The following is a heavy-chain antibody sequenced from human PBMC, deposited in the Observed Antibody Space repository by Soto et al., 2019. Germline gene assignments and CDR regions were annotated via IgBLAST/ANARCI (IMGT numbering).Heavy chain of an antibody. Sequence: SETLSLTCTVSGGSIMSYYWSWILQPPGKGLEWIGYIYYSGSTNYNPSLKSRVTISVDTSKNQFSLKLSSVTAADTAVYYCARVPSPWGQGTLVTVSS. CDR2: IYYSGST. V-gene: IGHV4-59*12. J-gene: IGHJ5*02. CDR3: ARVPSP. CDR1: GGSIMSYY.